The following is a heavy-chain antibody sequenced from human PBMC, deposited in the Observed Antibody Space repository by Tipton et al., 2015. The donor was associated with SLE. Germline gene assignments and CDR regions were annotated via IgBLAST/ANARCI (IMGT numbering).Heavy chain of an antibody. CDR3: AGGRGIVVPAGFDY. V-gene: IGHV3-21*01. CDR1: GFTFSSYS. D-gene: IGHD2-2*01. J-gene: IGHJ4*02. Sequence: QLVQSGGGLVKPGGSLRLSCAASGFTFSSYSMNWVRQAPGKGLEWVSSISSTSSYIYYADSVKGRFTISRDNAKNSLYLQMNSLRAEDTAVYYCAGGRGIVVPAGFDYWGQGTLVTVSS. CDR2: ISSTSSYI.